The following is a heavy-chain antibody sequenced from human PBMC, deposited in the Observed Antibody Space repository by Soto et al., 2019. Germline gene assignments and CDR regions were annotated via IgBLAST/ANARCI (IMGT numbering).Heavy chain of an antibody. V-gene: IGHV3-30-3*01. D-gene: IGHD3-10*01. CDR2: ISYDGSNK. CDR3: ARDPPMVRGVIIPLSDPNYYSGMDV. J-gene: IGHJ6*02. Sequence: QVQLVESGGGVVQPGRSLRLSCAASGFTFSSYAMHWVRQAPGKGLEWVAVISYDGSNKYYADSVKGRFTISRDNSKNTLYLQMNSLRAEDTAVYYCARDPPMVRGVIIPLSDPNYYSGMDVWGQGTTVTVSS. CDR1: GFTFSSYA.